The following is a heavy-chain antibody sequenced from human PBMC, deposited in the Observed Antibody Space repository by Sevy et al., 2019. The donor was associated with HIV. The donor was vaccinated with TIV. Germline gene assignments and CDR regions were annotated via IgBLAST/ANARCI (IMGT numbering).Heavy chain of an antibody. V-gene: IGHV3-48*03. J-gene: IGHJ4*02. CDR1: GFTFSSYE. CDR2: ISSSGSTI. Sequence: GGSLRLSCAASGFTFSSYEMNWVRQAPGKGLEWVSYISSSGSTISYADSVKGQFTIARGNAKNSLYLQMNSLRAEDTAVYYWARPHYYDSSGYYREDYFDYWGQGTLVTVSS. CDR3: ARPHYYDSSGYYREDYFDY. D-gene: IGHD3-22*01.